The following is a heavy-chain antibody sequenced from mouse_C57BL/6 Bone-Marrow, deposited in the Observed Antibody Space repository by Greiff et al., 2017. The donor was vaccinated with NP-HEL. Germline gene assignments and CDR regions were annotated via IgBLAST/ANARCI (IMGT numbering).Heavy chain of an antibody. CDR1: GFTFSSYG. J-gene: IGHJ1*03. D-gene: IGHD1-1*01. CDR2: ISSGGSYT. Sequence: EVQVVESGGDLVKPGGSLKLSCAASGFTFSSYGMSWVRQTPDKRLEWVATISSGGSYTYYPDSVKGRFTISRDNAKNTLYLQMSSLKSEDTAMYYCARHIPHYYGSSYGYFDVWGTGTTVTVSS. CDR3: ARHIPHYYGSSYGYFDV. V-gene: IGHV5-6*01.